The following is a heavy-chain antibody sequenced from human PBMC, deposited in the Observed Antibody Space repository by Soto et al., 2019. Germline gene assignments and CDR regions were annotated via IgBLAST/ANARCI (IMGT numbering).Heavy chain of an antibody. D-gene: IGHD4-17*01. CDR2: ISYDGSNK. Sequence: GGSLRLSCAASGFTFSSYAMHWVRQAPGKGLEWVAVISYDGSNKYYADSVKGRFTISRDNSKNTLYLQMNSLRAEDTAVYYCARPTDIDYWGQGTLVTVSS. CDR1: GFTFSSYA. J-gene: IGHJ4*02. V-gene: IGHV3-30-3*01. CDR3: ARPTDIDY.